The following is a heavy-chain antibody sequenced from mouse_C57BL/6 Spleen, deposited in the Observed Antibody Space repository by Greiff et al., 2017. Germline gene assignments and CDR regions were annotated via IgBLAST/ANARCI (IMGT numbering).Heavy chain of an antibody. D-gene: IGHD1-1*01. CDR3: AYYYGSSMFYFDY. Sequence: QVQLQQSGPELVKPGASVKISCKASGYDFSSSWMNWVKQRPGKGLEWIGRIYPGDGDTNYNGKFKGKATLTADKSSSTAYMQLSSLTSEDSAVYFCAYYYGSSMFYFDYWGQGTTLTVSS. CDR2: IYPGDGDT. V-gene: IGHV1-82*01. CDR1: GYDFSSSW. J-gene: IGHJ2*01.